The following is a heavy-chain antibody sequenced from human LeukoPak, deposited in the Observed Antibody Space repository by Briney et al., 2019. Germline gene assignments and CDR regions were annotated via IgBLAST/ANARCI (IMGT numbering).Heavy chain of an antibody. D-gene: IGHD3-10*01. Sequence: SETLSLTCTVSGGSISSSSYYWGWTRQPPGKGLEWIGSIYYSGSTYYNPSLKSRVTISVDTSKNQFSLKLSSVTAADTAVYYCARRSSSGYYGSGSYYNVDYWGQGTLVTVSS. CDR3: ARRSSSGYYGSGSYYNVDY. CDR1: GGSISSSSYY. CDR2: IYYSGST. J-gene: IGHJ4*02. V-gene: IGHV4-39*01.